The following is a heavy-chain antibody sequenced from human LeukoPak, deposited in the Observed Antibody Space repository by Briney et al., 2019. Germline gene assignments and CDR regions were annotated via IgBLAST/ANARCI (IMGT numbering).Heavy chain of an antibody. J-gene: IGHJ4*02. CDR1: GFTFSSYA. V-gene: IGHV3-23*01. CDR3: AKRGLSTVTSGHYFDY. D-gene: IGHD4-17*01. CDR2: ISGSGGST. Sequence: GGSLRLSCAASGFTFSSYAMSWVRQAPGKGLEWVSHISGSGGSTYYADSVKGRVTISRDNSRNTLYLQMNSLRVEDTAVYYCAKRGLSTVTSGHYFDYWGQGVLVSASS.